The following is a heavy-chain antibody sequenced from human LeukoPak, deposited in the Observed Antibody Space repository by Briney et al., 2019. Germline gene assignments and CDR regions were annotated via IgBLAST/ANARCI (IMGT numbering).Heavy chain of an antibody. CDR2: IYSGGST. CDR1: GFTFSSNY. CDR3: ATGGHYYDSSGIDY. D-gene: IGHD3-22*01. J-gene: IGHJ4*02. Sequence: AGGSLRLSCAASGFTFSSNYMSWVRQAPGKGLEWVSVIYSGGSTYYAYSVKGRFTISRDNSKNTLYLQMNSLRAEDTAVYYCATGGHYYDSSGIDYWGQGTLVTVSS. V-gene: IGHV3-53*01.